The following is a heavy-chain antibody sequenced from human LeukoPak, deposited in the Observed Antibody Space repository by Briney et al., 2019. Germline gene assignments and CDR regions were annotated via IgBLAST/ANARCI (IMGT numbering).Heavy chain of an antibody. CDR1: GYTFTGYY. CDR3: ARLGYRSGSDY. CDR2: INPNSGGT. Sequence: ASVKVSCKASGYTFTGYYMHWVRQAPGQGLEWMGWINPNSGGTNYARKFQGRVTMTRDTSISTAYMELSRLRSDDTAVCYCARLGYRSGSDYWGQGTLVTVSS. D-gene: IGHD6-19*01. J-gene: IGHJ4*02. V-gene: IGHV1-2*02.